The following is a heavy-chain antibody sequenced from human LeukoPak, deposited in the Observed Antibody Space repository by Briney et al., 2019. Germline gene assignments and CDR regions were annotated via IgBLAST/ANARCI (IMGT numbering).Heavy chain of an antibody. J-gene: IGHJ5*02. CDR3: ASTPRTGYSSGWYEGWFDP. CDR1: GGSISSGSYY. Sequence: SETLSLTCTVSGGSISSGSYYWSWIRQPPGKGLEWIGYIYYSGSTYYNPSLKSRVTISVDTSKNQFSLKLSSVTAADTAVYYCASTPRTGYSSGWYEGWFDPWGQGTLVTVSS. CDR2: IYYSGST. D-gene: IGHD6-19*01. V-gene: IGHV4-30-4*08.